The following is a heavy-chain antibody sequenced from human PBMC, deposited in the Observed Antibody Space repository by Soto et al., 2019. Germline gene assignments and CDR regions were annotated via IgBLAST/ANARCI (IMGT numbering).Heavy chain of an antibody. V-gene: IGHV3-30-3*01. Sequence: QPGGSLRLSCAASGCTFSSYAMHWVRQAPGKGLEWVAVISYDGSNKYYADSVKGRFTISRDNSKNTLYLQMNSLRAEDTAVYYCASLDKTILATPVYDAFDIWGQGTMVTVSS. CDR3: ASLDKTILATPVYDAFDI. J-gene: IGHJ3*02. CDR2: ISYDGSNK. CDR1: GCTFSSYA. D-gene: IGHD1-20*01.